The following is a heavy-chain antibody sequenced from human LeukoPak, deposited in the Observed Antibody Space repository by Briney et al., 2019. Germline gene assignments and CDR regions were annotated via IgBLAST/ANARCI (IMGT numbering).Heavy chain of an antibody. Sequence: KALETLSLTCTDSGGSISSYYWSWIRQPPGKGLEWIGYIYYSGSTNYNPSLKSRVTISVDTSKNQFSLKLSSVTAADTAVYYCARDHCSGGSCYPDYWGQGTLVTVSS. D-gene: IGHD2-15*01. CDR1: GGSISSYY. CDR3: ARDHCSGGSCYPDY. V-gene: IGHV4-59*01. CDR2: IYYSGST. J-gene: IGHJ4*02.